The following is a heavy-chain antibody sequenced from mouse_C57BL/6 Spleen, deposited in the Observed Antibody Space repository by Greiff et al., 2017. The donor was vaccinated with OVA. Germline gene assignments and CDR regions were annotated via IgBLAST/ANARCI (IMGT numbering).Heavy chain of an antibody. CDR2: ISSGSSTI. CDR3: ARGGLLPFAY. J-gene: IGHJ3*01. Sequence: EVQLVESGGGLVKPGGSLKLSCAASGFIFSDYGMHWVRQAPEKGLEWVAYISSGSSTIYYADTVKGRFTISRDNAKNTLFLQMTSLRSEDTAMYYCARGGLLPFAYWGQGTLVTVSA. V-gene: IGHV5-17*01. CDR1: GFIFSDYG. D-gene: IGHD2-3*01.